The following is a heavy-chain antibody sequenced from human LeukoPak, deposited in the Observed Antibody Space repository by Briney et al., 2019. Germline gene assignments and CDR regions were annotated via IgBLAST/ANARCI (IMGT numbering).Heavy chain of an antibody. Sequence: SQTLSLTCTVPGGSISSGGYYCSWIRQHPGKGLEWIGYIYYSGSTYYNPSLKSRVTISVDTSKNQFSLKLSSVTAADTAVYYCARGLTHYCSSTSCFTYFDYWGQGTLVTVSS. CDR3: ARGLTHYCSSTSCFTYFDY. J-gene: IGHJ4*02. V-gene: IGHV4-31*03. D-gene: IGHD2-2*02. CDR1: GGSISSGGYY. CDR2: IYYSGST.